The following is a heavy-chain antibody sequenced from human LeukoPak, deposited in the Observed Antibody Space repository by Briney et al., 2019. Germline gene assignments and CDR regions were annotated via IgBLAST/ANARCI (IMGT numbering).Heavy chain of an antibody. J-gene: IGHJ5*02. Sequence: PGGSLRLSCAASGFTFSIYGMHWVRQAPGKGLEWVAVISYDGSNKYYADSVKGRFTISRDTSQNTMYLQMISLRAGDTAVYYCAKPGRDYGDYYWFDTWGQGTLVTVSS. D-gene: IGHD4-17*01. CDR3: AKPGRDYGDYYWFDT. V-gene: IGHV3-30*18. CDR1: GFTFSIYG. CDR2: ISYDGSNK.